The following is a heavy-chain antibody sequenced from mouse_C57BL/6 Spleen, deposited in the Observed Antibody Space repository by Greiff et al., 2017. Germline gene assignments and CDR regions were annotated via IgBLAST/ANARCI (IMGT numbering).Heavy chain of an antibody. CDR3: AGNGYSHWYFEG. CDR1: GFTFSSYA. Sequence: EVQVVESGGGLVKPGGSLKLSCAASGFTFSSYAMSWVRQTPEKRLEWVATISDGGSYTYYPDNLKGRFTISRDNAKNNLYLQMSHLKSEDTAMFYCAGNGYSHWYFEGWGTGTTVTVSS. V-gene: IGHV5-4*01. J-gene: IGHJ1*03. D-gene: IGHD2-3*01. CDR2: ISDGGSYT.